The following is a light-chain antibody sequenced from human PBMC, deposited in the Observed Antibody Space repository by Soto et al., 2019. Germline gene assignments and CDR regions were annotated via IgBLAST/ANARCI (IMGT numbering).Light chain of an antibody. CDR1: SSNIGSTY. CDR2: GNT. CDR3: AAWDDSLSAWL. Sequence: QSVLTQPPSASGTPGQRVTISCSGSSSNIGSTYVYWFQHLPGTAPRLLIYGNTPRPSGVPDRISGSKSGTSASLAISGLRSEDEVDYYCAAWDDSLSAWLFGGGTKLTVL. J-gene: IGLJ3*02. V-gene: IGLV1-47*01.